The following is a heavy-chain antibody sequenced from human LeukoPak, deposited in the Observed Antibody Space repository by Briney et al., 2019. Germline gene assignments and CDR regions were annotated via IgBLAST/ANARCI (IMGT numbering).Heavy chain of an antibody. D-gene: IGHD3-10*01. CDR2: IKSKTDGGTT. V-gene: IGHV3-15*01. Sequence: PGGSLRLSCAASGFTFSNAWMSWVRQAPGKGLEWVGRIKSKTDGGTTDYAAPVKGRFTISRDDSKNTLYLQMNSLKTEDTAVYYCTTGGTMVRGVHYNWFDPWGQGTLVTVSS. CDR3: TTGGTMVRGVHYNWFDP. CDR1: GFTFSNAW. J-gene: IGHJ5*02.